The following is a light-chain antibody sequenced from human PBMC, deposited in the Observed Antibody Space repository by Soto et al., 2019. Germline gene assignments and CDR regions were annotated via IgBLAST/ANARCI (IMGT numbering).Light chain of an antibody. Sequence: DIQMTQSPSSVSVSVGDRVTITCRASQYISSWLAWYQQKPGKAPQLLIYAASSLQSGVPSRFSGSGSGTDFTLTISSLQPEDFATYYCLQSNSFPHTFGQGTKLEIK. CDR2: AAS. CDR3: LQSNSFPHT. V-gene: IGKV1-12*01. J-gene: IGKJ2*01. CDR1: QYISSW.